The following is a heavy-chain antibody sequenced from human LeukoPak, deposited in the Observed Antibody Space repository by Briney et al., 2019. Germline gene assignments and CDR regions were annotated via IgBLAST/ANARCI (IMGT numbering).Heavy chain of an antibody. J-gene: IGHJ6*03. CDR3: ARGKDTALGRGYYYYYMDV. CDR1: GFTFSSYD. V-gene: IGHV3-13*01. CDR2: IGTAGDT. Sequence: PGGSLRLSCAASGFTFSSYDMHWVRQATGKGLEWVSAIGTAGDTYYPDSVKGRFTISRENAKNSLYLQMNSLRAGDTAVYYCARGKDTALGRGYYYYYMDVWGKGTTVTVSS. D-gene: IGHD5-18*01.